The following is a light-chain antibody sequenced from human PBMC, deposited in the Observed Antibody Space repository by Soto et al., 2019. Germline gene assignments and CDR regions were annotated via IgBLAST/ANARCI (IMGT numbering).Light chain of an antibody. CDR2: GAS. J-gene: IGKJ4*01. V-gene: IGKV3-15*01. Sequence: EIVMTQSPATLSVSPGERATLSCRASQSVSSNLACYQQKPGQAPRLLIYGASTRATGIPARFSGRGSGTEFTITIRSVQSEDFAVYYCQQYNNWPLTFGGGTKVELK. CDR1: QSVSSN. CDR3: QQYNNWPLT.